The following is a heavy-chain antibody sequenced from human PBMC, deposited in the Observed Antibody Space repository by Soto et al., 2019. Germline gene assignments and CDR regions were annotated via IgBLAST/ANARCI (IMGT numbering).Heavy chain of an antibody. CDR1: GFTFSSYW. D-gene: IGHD6-13*01. J-gene: IGHJ4*02. Sequence: GGSLRLSCAASGFTFSSYWMHWVRQAPGKGLVWVSRINSDGSITSYADSVKGRFTTSRDNAKNTLYVQMNSLRAEDTAVYYCARVTAAAGIDYWGQGTLVTVSS. CDR3: ARVTAAAGIDY. CDR2: INSDGSIT. V-gene: IGHV3-74*01.